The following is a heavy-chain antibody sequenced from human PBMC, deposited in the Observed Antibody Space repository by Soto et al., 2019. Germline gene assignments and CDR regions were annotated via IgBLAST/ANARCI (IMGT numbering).Heavy chain of an antibody. CDR2: IIPIFGTA. D-gene: IGHD5-18*01. J-gene: IGHJ4*02. CDR3: ALGGLRMDTRNFDY. Sequence: QVQLVQSGAEVKKPGSSVKVSCKASGGTFSSYAISWVRQAPGQGLEWMGGIIPIFGTANYAQKFQGRVTITADESTSTAYMELSSLRSEDTAVYYCALGGLRMDTRNFDYWGQGTLVTVSS. V-gene: IGHV1-69*01. CDR1: GGTFSSYA.